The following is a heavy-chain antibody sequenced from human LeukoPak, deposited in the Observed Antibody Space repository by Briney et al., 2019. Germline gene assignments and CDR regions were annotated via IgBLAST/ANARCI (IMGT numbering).Heavy chain of an antibody. Sequence: SQTLSLTCAISGDSVSSNSGTWNWIRQSPSRGLEWLGRTYYRSKWHNDYAVSVQSRITINPDTSKNHFSLQLSSVTPEDTAVYFCARGKSKRLDVWGQGTTVTVSS. J-gene: IGHJ6*02. D-gene: IGHD5/OR15-5a*01. CDR1: GDSVSSNSGT. V-gene: IGHV6-1*01. CDR2: TYYRSKWHN. CDR3: ARGKSKRLDV.